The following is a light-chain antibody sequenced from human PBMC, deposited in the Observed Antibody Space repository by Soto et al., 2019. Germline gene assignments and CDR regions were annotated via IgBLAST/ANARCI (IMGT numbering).Light chain of an antibody. CDR1: QSVSSY. CDR3: QQRSNWPLT. V-gene: IGKV3-11*01. Sequence: EIVLTQSPATLSLSPGERSTLACRASQSVSSYLAWYQQKPGQAPRLLIYDASNRATGIPARFSGSGSGTDFTLTISSLEPEDFAVHYCQQRSNWPLTFGPATKVDIK. CDR2: DAS. J-gene: IGKJ3*01.